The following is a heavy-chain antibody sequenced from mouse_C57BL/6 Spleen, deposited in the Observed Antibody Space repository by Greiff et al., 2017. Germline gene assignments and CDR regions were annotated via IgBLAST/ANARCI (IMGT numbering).Heavy chain of an antibody. CDR2: IRNKANGYTT. D-gene: IGHD1-1*02. CDR3: ARSSYYEGALDY. Sequence: EVKLMESGGGLVQPGGSLSLSCAASGFTFTDYYMSWVRQPPGKALEWLGFIRNKANGYTTEYSVSVKGRFTIARDNSQSILYLQMNALRAEDSATYYCARSSYYEGALDYWGQGTSVTVSS. CDR1: GFTFTDYY. J-gene: IGHJ4*01. V-gene: IGHV7-3*01.